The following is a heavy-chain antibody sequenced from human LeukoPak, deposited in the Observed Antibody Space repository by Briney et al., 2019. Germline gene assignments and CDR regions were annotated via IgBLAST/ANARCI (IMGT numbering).Heavy chain of an antibody. D-gene: IGHD6-13*01. J-gene: IGHJ6*03. CDR1: GGSISSYY. CDR3: AREYSSSWYDLRYYYYYMDV. V-gene: IGHV4-4*07. Sequence: SETLSLTCTVSGGSISSYYWSWIRQPAGKGLEWIGRIYTSGSTNYNPSLKSRVTMSVDTSKNQFSLKLSSVTAADTAVYYCAREYSSSWYDLRYYYYYMDVWGKGTTVTISS. CDR2: IYTSGST.